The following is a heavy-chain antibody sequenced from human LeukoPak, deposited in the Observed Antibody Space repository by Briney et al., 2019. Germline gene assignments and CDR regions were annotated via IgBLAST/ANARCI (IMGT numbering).Heavy chain of an antibody. D-gene: IGHD2-2*01. CDR2: IKQDGSEK. CDR1: GFTFSSYW. Sequence: GGSLRLSCAASGFTFSSYWMSWVRQAPGKGLEWVANIKQDGSEKYYVDSVKGLFTISRDNAKNSLYLQMNSLRAEDTAVYYCAREEDIVVVPAAMHYWGQGTLVTVSS. V-gene: IGHV3-7*03. CDR3: AREEDIVVVPAAMHY. J-gene: IGHJ4*02.